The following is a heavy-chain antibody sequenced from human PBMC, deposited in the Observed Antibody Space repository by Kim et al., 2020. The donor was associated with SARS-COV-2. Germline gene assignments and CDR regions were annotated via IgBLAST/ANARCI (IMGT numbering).Heavy chain of an antibody. J-gene: IGHJ6*02. Sequence: ASVKVSCKASGYTFTSYAMNWVRQAPGQGLEWMGWINTNTGNPTYAQGFTGRFVFSLDTSVSTAYLQISSLKAEDTAVYYCASGYSSGWSHFYYYYGMDVWGQGTTVTVSS. CDR3: ASGYSSGWSHFYYYYGMDV. CDR2: INTNTGNP. V-gene: IGHV7-4-1*02. D-gene: IGHD6-19*01. CDR1: GYTFTSYA.